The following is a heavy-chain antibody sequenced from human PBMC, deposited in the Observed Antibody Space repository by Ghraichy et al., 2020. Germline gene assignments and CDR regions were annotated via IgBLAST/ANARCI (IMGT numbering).Heavy chain of an antibody. CDR2: ISSSGSTI. Sequence: GESLNISCAASGFTFSSYEMNWVRQAPGKGLEWVSYISSSGSTIYYADSVKGRFTISRDNAKNSLYLQMNSLRAEDTAVYYCARDDSRGYIYGSYPGRDYYGMDVWGQGTTVTVSS. CDR3: ARDDSRGYIYGSYPGRDYYGMDV. CDR1: GFTFSSYE. J-gene: IGHJ6*02. D-gene: IGHD5-18*01. V-gene: IGHV3-48*03.